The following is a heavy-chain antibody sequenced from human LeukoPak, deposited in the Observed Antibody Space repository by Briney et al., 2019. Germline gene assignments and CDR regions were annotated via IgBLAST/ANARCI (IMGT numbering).Heavy chain of an antibody. CDR1: GFSLSTSGVG. CDR3: AHSSHYYDSSGYSADS. D-gene: IGHD3-22*01. Sequence: SGPTLVNPTQTLTLTCTFSGFSLSTSGVGVGWIRQPPGKALEWLALIYWDDDKRYSPSLKGRLTITKDTSKNQVVLTMTNMDPVDTATYYCAHSSHYYDSSGYSADSWGQGTLVTVSS. J-gene: IGHJ4*02. V-gene: IGHV2-5*02. CDR2: IYWDDDK.